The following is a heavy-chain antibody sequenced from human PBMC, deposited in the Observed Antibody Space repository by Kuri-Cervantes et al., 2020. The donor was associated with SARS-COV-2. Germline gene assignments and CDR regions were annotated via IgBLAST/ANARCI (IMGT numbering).Heavy chain of an antibody. Sequence: SLKISCAASGIIFSSYWMHWLRQAPGKRLVWVSRINSDGRSTSYADSVKSRFIISRDNAKNTLYLQMNSLSADNAAVYYCARSMVVFYGPNDDFYGMDIWGQGTTVTVSS. CDR3: ARSMVVFYGPNDDFYGMDI. CDR2: INSDGRST. V-gene: IGHV3-74*01. J-gene: IGHJ6*02. D-gene: IGHD2-2*01. CDR1: GIIFSSYW.